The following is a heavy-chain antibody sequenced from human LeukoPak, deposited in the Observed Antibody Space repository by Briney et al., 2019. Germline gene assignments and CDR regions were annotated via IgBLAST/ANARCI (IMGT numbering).Heavy chain of an antibody. V-gene: IGHV3-7*01. CDR2: IKQDGSEK. Sequence: GGSLRLSCAASGFTFSSYWMSWVRQAPGKGLEWVANIKQDGSEKYYVGSVKGRFTISRDNAKNSLYLQMNSLRAEDTAVYYCARVAYCGGDCLDAFDIWGQGTMVTVSS. CDR3: ARVAYCGGDCLDAFDI. D-gene: IGHD2-21*02. CDR1: GFTFSSYW. J-gene: IGHJ3*02.